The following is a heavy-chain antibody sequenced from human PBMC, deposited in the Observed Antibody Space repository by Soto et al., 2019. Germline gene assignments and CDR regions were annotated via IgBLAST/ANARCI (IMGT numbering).Heavy chain of an antibody. CDR1: GYTFTSYA. J-gene: IGHJ4*02. V-gene: IGHV1-3*01. CDR2: INAGNGNT. Sequence: QVQLVQSGAEVKKPGASVKVSCKASGYTFTSYAMHWVRQAPGQRLEWMGWINAGNGNTKYSQKFQGRVTITRDTSASTAYMELSRLRSEDTAVYYCARSREPWGHFDYWGQGTLVTVSS. D-gene: IGHD1-1*01. CDR3: ARSREPWGHFDY.